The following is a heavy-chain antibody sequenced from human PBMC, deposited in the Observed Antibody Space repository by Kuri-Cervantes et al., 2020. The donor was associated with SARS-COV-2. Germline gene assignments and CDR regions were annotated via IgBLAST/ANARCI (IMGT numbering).Heavy chain of an antibody. CDR3: ARYPALGAVAGTDY. J-gene: IGHJ4*02. V-gene: IGHV4-34*01. CDR2: INHSGST. Sequence: GSLRLSCAVYGGSFSGYYWSWVRQPPGKGLEWIGEINHSGSTNYNPSLKSRVTISVDTSKNQFSLKLSSVTAADTAVYYCARYPALGAVAGTDYWGQGTLVTVSS. D-gene: IGHD6-19*01. CDR1: GGSFSGYY.